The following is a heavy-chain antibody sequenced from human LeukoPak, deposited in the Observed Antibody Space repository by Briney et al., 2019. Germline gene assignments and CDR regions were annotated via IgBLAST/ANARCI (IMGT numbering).Heavy chain of an antibody. J-gene: IGHJ5*02. CDR1: GGSISSYY. Sequence: PSETLSLTCTVSGGSISSYYWSWIRQPPGKGLEWIGYIYYSGSTNYNPSLKSRVTISVDTCKNQFSLKLNSVPAADTAVYYCARVSSTHYYNNRGWFHPWGQGTLVPVSS. CDR3: ARVSSTHYYNNRGWFHP. D-gene: IGHD3-22*01. CDR2: IYYSGST. V-gene: IGHV4-59*01.